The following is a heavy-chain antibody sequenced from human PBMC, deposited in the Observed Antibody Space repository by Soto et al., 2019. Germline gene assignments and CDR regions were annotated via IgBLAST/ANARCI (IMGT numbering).Heavy chain of an antibody. V-gene: IGHV3-30-3*01. J-gene: IGHJ6*02. D-gene: IGHD6-19*01. Sequence: QVQLVESGGGVVQPGRSLRLSCAASGFTFSSYAMHWVRQAPGKGLEWVAVISYDGSNKYYADSVKGRFTISRDNSKKTLYLQMNSRRAEDTAVYYCARVSSGWYGLYYYGMDVWGRGTTVTVSS. CDR3: ARVSSGWYGLYYYGMDV. CDR2: ISYDGSNK. CDR1: GFTFSSYA.